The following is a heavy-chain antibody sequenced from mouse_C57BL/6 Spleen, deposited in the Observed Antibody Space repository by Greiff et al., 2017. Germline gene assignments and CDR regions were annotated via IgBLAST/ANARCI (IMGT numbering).Heavy chain of an antibody. CDR2: IYPGSGST. J-gene: IGHJ2*01. CDR1: GYTFTSYW. CDR3: ARSGDGYFDY. V-gene: IGHV1-55*01. D-gene: IGHD2-3*01. Sequence: QVQLQQPGAELVKPGASVKMSCKASGYTFTSYWITWVKQRPGQGLEWIGDIYPGSGSTNYTEKFKSKATLTVDTSSNTAYMQLSSLPSEDSVVYYCARSGDGYFDYWGQGTTLTVSS.